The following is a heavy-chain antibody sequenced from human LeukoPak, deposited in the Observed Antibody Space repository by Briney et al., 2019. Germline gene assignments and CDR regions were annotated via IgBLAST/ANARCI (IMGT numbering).Heavy chain of an antibody. J-gene: IGHJ6*02. CDR2: ISYDGSNK. CDR3: AKDLIVVVTALPIPYYYYGMDV. Sequence: GGSLRLSCAASGFTFSSYGMHWVRQAPGKGLEWVAVISYDGSNKYYADSVKGRFTISRDNSKNTLYLQMNSLRAEDTAVYYCAKDLIVVVTALPIPYYYYGMDVWGQGTTVTVSS. V-gene: IGHV3-30*18. D-gene: IGHD2-21*02. CDR1: GFTFSSYG.